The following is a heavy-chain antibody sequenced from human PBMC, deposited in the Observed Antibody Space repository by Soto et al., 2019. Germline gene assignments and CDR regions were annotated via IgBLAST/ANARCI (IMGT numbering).Heavy chain of an antibody. D-gene: IGHD1-26*01. V-gene: IGHV1-2*04. Sequence: ASVKVSCKASGYTFTGYYMHWVRQAPGQGLEWMGWINPNSGGTNYAQKFQGWVTMTRDTSISTAYMELSRLRSDDTAVYYCARTRGSYYIDFDYWGQGTLVTVPQ. CDR1: GYTFTGYY. CDR2: INPNSGGT. J-gene: IGHJ4*02. CDR3: ARTRGSYYIDFDY.